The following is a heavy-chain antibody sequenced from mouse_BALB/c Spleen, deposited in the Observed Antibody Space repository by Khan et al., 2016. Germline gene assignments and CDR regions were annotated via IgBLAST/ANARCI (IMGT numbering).Heavy chain of an antibody. D-gene: IGHD1-1*01. CDR2: ISYSGST. Sequence: QLEESGPGLVKPSQSLFLTCTVTGYSITSDYAWNWIRQSPGNKLEWMGYISYSGSTSYNPPHKSRISITRDTSKNKSFLQLDSVTTDDTATYYCASSNNYGNSPAWFAYWGQGTLVTVSA. V-gene: IGHV3-2*02. J-gene: IGHJ3*01. CDR3: ASSNNYGNSPAWFAY. CDR1: GYSITSDYA.